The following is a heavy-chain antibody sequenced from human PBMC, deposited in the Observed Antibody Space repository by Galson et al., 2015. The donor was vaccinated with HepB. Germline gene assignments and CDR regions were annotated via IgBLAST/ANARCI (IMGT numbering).Heavy chain of an antibody. Sequence: SLRLSCAASGFPFGDYAMSWFRQAPGKGLEWVGFIRSKTYGGTTEYAASVEGRFTISRDDSKSIAYLQMDSLKTEDTAIYYCTRRRGSSGGAFDYWGQGTLVTVSS. J-gene: IGHJ4*02. CDR1: GFPFGDYA. V-gene: IGHV3-49*03. D-gene: IGHD1-26*01. CDR2: IRSKTYGGTT. CDR3: TRRRGSSGGAFDY.